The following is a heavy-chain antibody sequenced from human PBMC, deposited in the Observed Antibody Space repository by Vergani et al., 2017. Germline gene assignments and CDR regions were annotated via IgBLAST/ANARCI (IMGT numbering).Heavy chain of an antibody. D-gene: IGHD3-10*01. CDR3: ARGTMVRGVIITWFPFDY. CDR2: IYYDGSNA. J-gene: IGHJ4*02. Sequence: QGQLVESGGGIVQPGRSLTLSCVASRSTFKTYGMHWVRQAPGKGLEWVGLIYYDGSNAYYADSVKGRFTISRDNSKNTLYLQMSSLRAEDTAVYYCARGTMVRGVIITWFPFDYWGQGTLVTVSS. V-gene: IGHV3-33*01. CDR1: RSTFKTYG.